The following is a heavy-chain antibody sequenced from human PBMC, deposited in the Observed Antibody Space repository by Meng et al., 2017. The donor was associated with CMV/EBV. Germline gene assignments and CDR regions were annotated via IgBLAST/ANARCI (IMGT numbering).Heavy chain of an antibody. V-gene: IGHV3-15*01. Sequence: GESLKISCAASGFTFSNAWMSWVRQAPGKGLEWVGRIKSKTDGGTTDYAAPVKGRFTISRDNSKNTLYLQMNSLRAEDTAVYYCARASALGGQGTLVTVSS. CDR2: IKSKTDGGTT. D-gene: IGHD1-1*01. CDR3: ARASAL. J-gene: IGHJ4*02. CDR1: GFTFSNAW.